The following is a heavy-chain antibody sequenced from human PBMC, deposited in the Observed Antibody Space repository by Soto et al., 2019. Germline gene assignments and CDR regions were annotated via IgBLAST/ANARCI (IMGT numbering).Heavy chain of an antibody. D-gene: IGHD6-13*01. CDR1: GFTFSSYW. Sequence: PGGSLRLSCAASGFTFSSYWMSWVRQAPGKGLEWVANIKQDGSEKYYVDSVKGRFTISRDNAKNSLYLQMNSLRAEDTAVYDCARFAVVGSSYYTAYYYGMDVWGQGTTVTVSS. J-gene: IGHJ6*02. CDR3: ARFAVVGSSYYTAYYYGMDV. V-gene: IGHV3-7*01. CDR2: IKQDGSEK.